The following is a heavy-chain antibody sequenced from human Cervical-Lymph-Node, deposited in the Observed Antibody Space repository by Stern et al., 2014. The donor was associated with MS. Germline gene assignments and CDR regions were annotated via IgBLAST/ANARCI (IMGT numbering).Heavy chain of an antibody. CDR2: INTQTWIP. Sequence: VQLVESGSELNKPGASVKGSCKASGYNVTTYAMNWVRQAPGQGLEWMGWINTQTWIPMFATGFRGRFAFSLETYINTAYAQISSLKAEDSAVYYCATWGAGNSPPLFYWGQGTLVTVSS. V-gene: IGHV7-4-1*02. CDR3: ATWGAGNSPPLFY. CDR1: GYNVTTYA. J-gene: IGHJ4*02. D-gene: IGHD3-16*01.